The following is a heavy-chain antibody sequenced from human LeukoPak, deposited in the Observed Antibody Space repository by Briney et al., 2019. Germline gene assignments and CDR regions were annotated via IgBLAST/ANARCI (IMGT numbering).Heavy chain of an antibody. CDR2: INPNSGGT. D-gene: IGHD3-22*01. CDR3: AREEGFTMITPSPGGADY. J-gene: IGHJ4*02. Sequence: ASVKVSCKASGYTFAGYYMHWVRQAPGQGLEWMGWINPNSGGTNYAQKFQGRVTMTRDTSISTAYMELSRLRYDDTAVYYCAREEGFTMITPSPGGADYWGQGTLVTVSS. V-gene: IGHV1-2*02. CDR1: GYTFAGYY.